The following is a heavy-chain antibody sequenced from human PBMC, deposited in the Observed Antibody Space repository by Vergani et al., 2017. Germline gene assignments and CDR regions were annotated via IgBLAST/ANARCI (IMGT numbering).Heavy chain of an antibody. D-gene: IGHD2-2*02. V-gene: IGHV4-34*01. CDR3: ARENGGLDCSSTSCYTDWFDP. Sequence: QVQLQQWGAGLLKPSETLSLTCAVYGGSFSGYYWSWIRQPPGKGLEWLGEINHSGSTNYNPSLKSRVTISVDTSKNQFSLKLSSVTAADTAVYYCARENGGLDCSSTSCYTDWFDPWGQGTLVTVSS. CDR2: INHSGST. J-gene: IGHJ5*02. CDR1: GGSFSGYY.